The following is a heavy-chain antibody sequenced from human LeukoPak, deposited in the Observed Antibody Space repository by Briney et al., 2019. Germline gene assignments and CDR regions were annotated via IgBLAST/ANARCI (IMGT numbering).Heavy chain of an antibody. J-gene: IGHJ4*02. Sequence: GGSLRLSCAASGFTFSDYGMSWVAQAPGKALEWVAAISRSGDVTFHADSVRGRFFISRDNSKDTLYVQMNSLRAEDTAVYYCAKELRSGGVVTNFDYWGQGTLVTVSS. CDR1: GFTFSDYG. CDR2: ISRSGDVT. D-gene: IGHD3-22*01. CDR3: AKELRSGGVVTNFDY. V-gene: IGHV3-23*01.